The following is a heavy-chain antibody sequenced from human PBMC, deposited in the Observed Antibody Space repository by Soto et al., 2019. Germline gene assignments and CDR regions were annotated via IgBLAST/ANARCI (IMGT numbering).Heavy chain of an antibody. CDR2: IYYSGST. CDR3: ASPTYYYGSGSPVNKKYYYYYGMDV. D-gene: IGHD3-10*01. J-gene: IGHJ6*02. CDR1: GGSISSSSYY. V-gene: IGHV4-39*01. Sequence: SETLSLTCTVSGGSISSSSYYWGWIRQPPGKGLEWIGSIYYSGSTYYIPSLKSRVTISVDTSKNQFSLKLSSVTAADTAVYYCASPTYYYGSGSPVNKKYYYYYGMDVWGQGTTVTVSS.